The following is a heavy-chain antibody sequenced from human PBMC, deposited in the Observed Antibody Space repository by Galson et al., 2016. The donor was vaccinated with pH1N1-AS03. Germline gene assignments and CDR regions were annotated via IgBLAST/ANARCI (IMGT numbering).Heavy chain of an antibody. V-gene: IGHV5-51*01. CDR1: GYRFTSHW. Sequence: QSGAEVKKPGDSLKISCKVSGYRFTSHWIGWVRQIPGKGLEWMGIIQPGDSDIRYSPSFQGQVTISADMSTSTVYLQWRGLKASNTAVYYCARLNSGWHKLEYWGQETLVIVSS. J-gene: IGHJ4*02. CDR2: IQPGDSDI. D-gene: IGHD6-19*01. CDR3: ARLNSGWHKLEY.